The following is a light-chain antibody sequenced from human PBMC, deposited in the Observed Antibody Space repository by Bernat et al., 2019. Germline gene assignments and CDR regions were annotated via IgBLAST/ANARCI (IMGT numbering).Light chain of an antibody. CDR3: AAWDDRLNGWV. J-gene: IGLJ3*02. Sequence: QSVLTQPPSASGTPGQRVTISCSGASSNIGSNTVSWYQQLPGTAPKLLIYGNGQRPSGVPDRLSGSRSSTSASLAISGLQSEDEADYYCAAWDDRLNGWVFGGGTKLTVL. CDR1: SSNIGSNT. V-gene: IGLV1-44*01. CDR2: GNG.